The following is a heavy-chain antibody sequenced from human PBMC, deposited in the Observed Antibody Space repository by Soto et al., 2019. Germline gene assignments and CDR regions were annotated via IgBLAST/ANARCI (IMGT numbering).Heavy chain of an antibody. CDR1: GYSFTSYW. CDR3: ARQGLELRRGCYYGMDV. CDR2: IYPGDSDT. V-gene: IGHV5-51*01. D-gene: IGHD1-7*01. J-gene: IGHJ6*02. Sequence: PGESLKISCKGSGYSFTSYWIGWVRQMPGKGLEWMGIIYPGDSDTRYSPSFQGQVTISADKSISTAYLQWSSLKASDTAMYYCARQGLELRRGCYYGMDVWGQGTKVTVSS.